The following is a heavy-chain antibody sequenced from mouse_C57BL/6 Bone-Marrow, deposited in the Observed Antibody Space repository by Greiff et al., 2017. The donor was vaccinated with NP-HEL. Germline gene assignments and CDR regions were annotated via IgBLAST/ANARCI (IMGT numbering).Heavy chain of an antibody. CDR3: TTRLLNYYAMDY. V-gene: IGHV14-4*01. Sequence: EVQLQQSGAELVRPGASVKLSCTASGFNIKDDYMHWVKQRPEQGLEWIGWIDPENGDTEYASKFQGKATITADTSSNTAYLQLSSLTSEDTAVDYCTTRLLNYYAMDYWGQGTSVTVSS. CDR2: IDPENGDT. CDR1: GFNIKDDY. D-gene: IGHD2-3*01. J-gene: IGHJ4*01.